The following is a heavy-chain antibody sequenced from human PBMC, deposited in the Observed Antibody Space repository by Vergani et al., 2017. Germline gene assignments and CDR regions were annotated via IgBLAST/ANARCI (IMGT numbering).Heavy chain of an antibody. Sequence: QLQLQESGPGLVKPSATLSLTCSVSGASIRSSNYYWGWIRQPPGKGLEWIASIYYSGSTYYNPSLKSRVTISVDTSKKQFSLKLCSVTAADTAVYFCARHSTVEWLVKLGWIDPWGQGILVTVSS. V-gene: IGHV4-39*01. D-gene: IGHD6-19*01. CDR1: GASIRSSNYY. CDR2: IYYSGST. J-gene: IGHJ5*02. CDR3: ARHSTVEWLVKLGWIDP.